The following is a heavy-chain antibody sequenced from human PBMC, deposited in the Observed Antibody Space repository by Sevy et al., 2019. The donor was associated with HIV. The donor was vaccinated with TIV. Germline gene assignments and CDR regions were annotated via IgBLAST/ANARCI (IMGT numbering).Heavy chain of an antibody. Sequence: GGSLRLSCAASGFTFSGSAMHWVRQASGKGLEWVGRIRSKANTYATVYAASLKGRFTISRDDSKNMSFLQMNSLKTEDTAVYYCTRTKGLYGYYDSSGYQEDDAFDIWGQGTMVTVSS. D-gene: IGHD3-22*01. V-gene: IGHV3-73*01. CDR3: TRTKGLYGYYDSSGYQEDDAFDI. J-gene: IGHJ3*02. CDR1: GFTFSGSA. CDR2: IRSKANTYAT.